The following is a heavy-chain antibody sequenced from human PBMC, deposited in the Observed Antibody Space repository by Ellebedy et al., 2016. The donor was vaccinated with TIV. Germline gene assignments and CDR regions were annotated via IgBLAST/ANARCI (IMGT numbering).Heavy chain of an antibody. CDR1: GFTFSNYV. D-gene: IGHD2-15*01. V-gene: IGHV3-23*01. CDR3: AKGCGGSCYWEAY. Sequence: PGGSLRLSCAASGFTFSNYVMSWVRQAPGKGLEWVSSISGGVGNTYYVDSVKGRFTISRDNSKNTLYLQMNSLRAEDTAVYYCAKGCGGSCYWEAYWGQGTLVTVSS. CDR2: ISGGVGNT. J-gene: IGHJ4*02.